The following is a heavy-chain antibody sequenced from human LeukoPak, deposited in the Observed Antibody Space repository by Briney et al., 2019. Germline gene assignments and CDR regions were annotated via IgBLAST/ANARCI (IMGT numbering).Heavy chain of an antibody. Sequence: SETLSLTCAVYGGSFSGYYWSWIRQPPGKGLEWIGEINHSGSTNYNPSLKSRVTISVDTSKNQFSLKLSSVTAANTAVYYCARGRGFVHYWGQGTLVTVSS. CDR2: INHSGST. D-gene: IGHD6-6*01. CDR3: ARGRGFVHY. J-gene: IGHJ4*02. V-gene: IGHV4-34*01. CDR1: GGSFSGYY.